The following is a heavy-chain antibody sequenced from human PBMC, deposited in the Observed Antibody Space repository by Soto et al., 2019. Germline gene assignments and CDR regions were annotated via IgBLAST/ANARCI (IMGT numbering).Heavy chain of an antibody. Sequence: QVQLVESGGGVVQPGRSLRLSCAASGFTFNYYAMHWVRQAPGKGLEWVAVISNDGGNKYYADSVQGRFTNSRDNSKNTLDLQMNSLRAEDTAVYYCARSEMGYRNGYYYFGMDVWGQGTTVTVSS. V-gene: IGHV3-30-3*01. J-gene: IGHJ6*02. CDR2: ISNDGGNK. D-gene: IGHD5-18*01. CDR3: ARSEMGYRNGYYYFGMDV. CDR1: GFTFNYYA.